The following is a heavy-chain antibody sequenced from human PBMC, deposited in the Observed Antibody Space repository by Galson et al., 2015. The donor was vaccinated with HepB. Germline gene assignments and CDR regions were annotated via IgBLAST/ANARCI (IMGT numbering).Heavy chain of an antibody. Sequence: SLRLSCAASGFTFSSYGMHRVRQAPGKGLEWVAFIRYDGSNKYYADSVKGRFTISRDNSRNTLYLQMNSLRAEDTAVYYCAKDDYDYVWGSYRPAFWGQGTLVTVSS. CDR3: AKDDYDYVWGSYRPAF. CDR1: GFTFSSYG. D-gene: IGHD3-16*02. J-gene: IGHJ4*02. CDR2: IRYDGSNK. V-gene: IGHV3-30*02.